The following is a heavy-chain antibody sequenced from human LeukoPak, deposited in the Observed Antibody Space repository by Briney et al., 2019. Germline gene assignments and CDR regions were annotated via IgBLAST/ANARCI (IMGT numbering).Heavy chain of an antibody. D-gene: IGHD3-10*01. CDR3: ATSSYSCSSS. CDR2: INEDGSEK. Sequence: GGSLRLSCAASGFTFTNYWMIWVRQAPGKGLEWVANINEDGSEKYYVGSVVGRFTISRDNAKNSVFLQMNSLRADDTAMYYCATSSYSCSSSWGQGTLVTVSS. V-gene: IGHV3-7*01. J-gene: IGHJ5*02. CDR1: GFTFTNYW.